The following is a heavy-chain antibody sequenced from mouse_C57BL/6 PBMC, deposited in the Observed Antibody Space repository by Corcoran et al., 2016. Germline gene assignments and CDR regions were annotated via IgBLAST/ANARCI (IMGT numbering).Heavy chain of an antibody. CDR2: INTYSGVP. J-gene: IGHJ4*01. V-gene: IGHV9-3*01. CDR3: ARRDPYYAMDY. Sequence: QIQLVQSGPELKKPGETVKISCKASGYTFTTYGMSWVKQAPGKGLKWMGWINTYSGVPTYADDFKGRFAFSLETSASTAYLQINNLKNEDTATYFCARRDPYYAMDYWGQGTSVTVSS. D-gene: IGHD3-3*01. CDR1: GYTFTTYG.